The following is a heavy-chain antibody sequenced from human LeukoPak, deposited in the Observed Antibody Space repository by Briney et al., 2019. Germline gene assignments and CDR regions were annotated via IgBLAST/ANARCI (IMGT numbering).Heavy chain of an antibody. J-gene: IGHJ4*02. D-gene: IGHD4-17*01. CDR3: ARDESPYGDLIDY. V-gene: IGHV3-30-3*01. CDR1: GFTFSSYA. Sequence: GGSLRLSCAASGFTFSSYAMRWVRQAPGKGLEWVAVISYDGSNKYYADSVKGRFTISRDNSKNTLYLQMNSLRAEDTAVYYCARDESPYGDLIDYWGQGTLVTVSS. CDR2: ISYDGSNK.